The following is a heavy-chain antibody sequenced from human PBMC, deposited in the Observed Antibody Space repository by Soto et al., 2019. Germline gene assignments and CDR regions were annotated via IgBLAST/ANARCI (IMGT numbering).Heavy chain of an antibody. CDR3: AGYYDFWSGYQQNWFDP. Sequence: HPGGSLRLSCAASGFTFSSYAMSWVRQAPGKGLEWVSAISGSGGSTYYADSVKGRFTISRDNSKNTLYLQMNSLRAEDTAVYYCAGYYDFWSGYQQNWFDPLGQGTLVTVSS. J-gene: IGHJ5*02. D-gene: IGHD3-3*01. CDR2: ISGSGGST. CDR1: GFTFSSYA. V-gene: IGHV3-23*01.